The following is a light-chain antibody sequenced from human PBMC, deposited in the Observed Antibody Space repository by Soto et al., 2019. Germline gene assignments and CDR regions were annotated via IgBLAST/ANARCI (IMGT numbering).Light chain of an antibody. J-gene: IGLJ3*02. V-gene: IGLV1-40*01. CDR1: SSNIGAGYD. CDR2: GNS. Sequence: QSVLTQPPSVSGAPGQRVTISCTGSSSNIGAGYDVHWYQQLPGTAPKLLIYGNSNRPSGVPDRFSGSKSGTSASLAITGLQAEDEADYYCQSYDSILNWVFGGGTQLTVL. CDR3: QSYDSILNWV.